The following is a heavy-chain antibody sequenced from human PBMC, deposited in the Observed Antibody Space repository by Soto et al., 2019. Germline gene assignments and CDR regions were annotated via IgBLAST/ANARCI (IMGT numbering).Heavy chain of an antibody. D-gene: IGHD1-26*01. V-gene: IGHV3-48*04. CDR2: ITTTSSIV. J-gene: IGHJ4*02. CDR3: ARVFHSGNYYSQV. Sequence: EVQLVESGGGLVQPGGSLRLSCAASGFTFSTYSMNWVLQAPGKGLEWVSYITTTSSIVHYADSVKGRFTISRDNAKNSLYLQMSSLRAEDTAVYYCARVFHSGNYYSQVRGQGTLVTVSS. CDR1: GFTFSTYS.